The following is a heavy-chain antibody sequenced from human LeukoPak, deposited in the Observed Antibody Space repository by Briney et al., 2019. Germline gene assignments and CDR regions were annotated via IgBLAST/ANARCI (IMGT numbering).Heavy chain of an antibody. D-gene: IGHD6-6*01. CDR1: GYTFTGYY. CDR2: INPNSGGSGGT. Sequence: ASVKVSCKASGYTFTGYYMHWVRQAPGQGLEWMGWINPNSGGSGGTNYAQKFQGRVTMTRDTSISTAYMELSRLRSDDTAVYYCARGSSSSLLAYYYYFMDVWGKGTTVTVSS. V-gene: IGHV1-2*02. J-gene: IGHJ6*03. CDR3: ARGSSSSLLAYYYYFMDV.